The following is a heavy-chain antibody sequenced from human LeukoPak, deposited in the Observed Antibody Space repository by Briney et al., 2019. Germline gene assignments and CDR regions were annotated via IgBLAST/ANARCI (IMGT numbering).Heavy chain of an antibody. CDR2: ISGSGSAI. V-gene: IGHV3-11*04. Sequence: GGSLRLSCAASGFSFSDYYMSWIRQPPGKGLEWVSYISGSGSAIYYADSVKGRFTISRDNAKNSLYLQMNSLRAEDTAVYYCARDRAAAGTPHFDYWGQGTLVTVSS. J-gene: IGHJ4*02. CDR3: ARDRAAAGTPHFDY. D-gene: IGHD6-13*01. CDR1: GFSFSDYY.